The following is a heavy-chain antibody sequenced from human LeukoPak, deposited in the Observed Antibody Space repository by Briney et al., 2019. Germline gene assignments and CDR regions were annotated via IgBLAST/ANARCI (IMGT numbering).Heavy chain of an antibody. D-gene: IGHD6-13*01. J-gene: IGHJ4*02. CDR1: GFSLSTSGMR. CDR3: ARLLGGYSSSWYRFDY. Sequence: SGPALVKPTQTLTLTCTFSGFSLSTSGMRVSWIRQPPGKALEWLARIDWDDDKFYSTSLKTRLTISKDTSKNQVVLTMTNMDPVDTATYYCARLLGGYSSSWYRFDYWVQGTLVTVSS. CDR2: IDWDDDK. V-gene: IGHV2-70*04.